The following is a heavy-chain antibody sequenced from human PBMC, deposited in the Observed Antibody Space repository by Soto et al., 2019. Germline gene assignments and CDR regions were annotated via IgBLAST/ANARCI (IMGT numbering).Heavy chain of an antibody. CDR1: GLIFSDDA. Sequence: GGSLRLSCAASGLIFSDDAMSWVRPAPGKGLECVACISGSGDKTFYADSVKGRFTISRDNSKNTVSLHMSSLRVDDTAVYFCAKDRFGIVGPVDYWGPGTLVTVSS. J-gene: IGHJ4*02. CDR2: ISGSGDKT. V-gene: IGHV3-23*01. CDR3: AKDRFGIVGPVDY. D-gene: IGHD1-26*01.